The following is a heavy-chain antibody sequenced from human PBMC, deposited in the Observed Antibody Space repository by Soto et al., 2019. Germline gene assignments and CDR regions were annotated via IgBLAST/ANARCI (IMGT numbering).Heavy chain of an antibody. D-gene: IGHD6-19*01. CDR1: GFTVSAKW. CDR2: MNEDGSKK. V-gene: IGHV3-7*03. Sequence: DVQLVESGGALVQPGGSLGLSCAVSGFTVSAKWMSWVRQAPGKGLEWLANMNEDGSKKFYVDSVKGRFTISKDNAKNPLSLQLGSLRADDTAVYYCAREMHLGSGWGDIDIWGRGTMVTVSS. J-gene: IGHJ4*02. CDR3: AREMHLGSGWGDIDI.